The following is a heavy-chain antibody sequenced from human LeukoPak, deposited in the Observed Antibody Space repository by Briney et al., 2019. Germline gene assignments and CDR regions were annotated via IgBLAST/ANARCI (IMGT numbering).Heavy chain of an antibody. V-gene: IGHV1-2*02. CDR3: ARDFPSSGWYHPFDY. CDR1: GYXFTGYY. D-gene: IGHD6-19*01. CDR2: INPNSGGT. Sequence: ASVKVSCMASGYXFTGYYIHWVRQAPGQGLEWLGWINPNSGGTNYAQKFQGRVTMTRDTSISTVYMELSRLRSDDTAVYYCARDFPSSGWYHPFDYWGQGILVTVSS. J-gene: IGHJ4*02.